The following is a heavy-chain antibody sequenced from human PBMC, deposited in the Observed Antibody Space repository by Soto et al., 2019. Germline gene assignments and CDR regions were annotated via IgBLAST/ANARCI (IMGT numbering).Heavy chain of an antibody. D-gene: IGHD6-13*01. CDR1: GYTFTGYY. Sequence: ASVKVSCKASGYTFTGYYMHWVRQAPGQGLEWMGWINANSGGTNYAQKFQGRVTMTRDTSISTAYMELSRLRSDDTAVYSRATDVRYSSSWSLRRYFIYWGQGTLVTVSS. CDR2: INANSGGT. V-gene: IGHV1-2*02. CDR3: ATDVRYSSSWSLRRYFIY. J-gene: IGHJ4*02.